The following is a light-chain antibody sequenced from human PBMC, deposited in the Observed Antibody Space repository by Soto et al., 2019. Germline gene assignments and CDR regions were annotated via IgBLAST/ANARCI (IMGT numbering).Light chain of an antibody. CDR2: GAS. J-gene: IGKJ2*03. CDR3: QEYHSRLPVNS. Sequence: EIVMTQSPSTLSVAPGERATLSCRASERFSSNLAWYQQTPGQAPRLLISGASTRATGIPASFSDSGSGTEFTLTISSLQSEDFAVCYCQEYHSRLPVNSFGKGTTLEI. CDR1: ERFSSN. V-gene: IGKV3-15*01.